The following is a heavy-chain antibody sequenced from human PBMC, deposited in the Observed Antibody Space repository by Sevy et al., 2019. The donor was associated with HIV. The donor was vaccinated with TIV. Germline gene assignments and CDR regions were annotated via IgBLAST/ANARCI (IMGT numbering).Heavy chain of an antibody. J-gene: IGHJ5*02. Sequence: GGSLRLSCAASGFIFSSHGMQWVRHAPGKGLEWVAAITSFDGSNNYYAESVKDRFTISRDNSKNTVYLQMNNLRPEDTAVYYCAKWGGDYSGDSLHHWGQGILVTVSS. V-gene: IGHV3-30*18. CDR3: AKWGGDYSGDSLHH. CDR1: GFIFSSHG. CDR2: ITSFDGSNN. D-gene: IGHD2-21*02.